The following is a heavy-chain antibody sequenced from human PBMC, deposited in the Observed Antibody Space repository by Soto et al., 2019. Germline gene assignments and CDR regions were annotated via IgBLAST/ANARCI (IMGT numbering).Heavy chain of an antibody. Sequence: SETLSLTCTVSGGSVSSGSYYWSWIRQPPGKGLEWIGYIYYSGSTNYNPSLKSRVTISVDTSKNQFSLKLSSVTAADTAVYYCARGGYAGSSGYFLRPYYYYGMDVWGQGTTVTVSS. CDR2: IYYSGST. J-gene: IGHJ6*02. CDR3: ARGGYAGSSGYFLRPYYYYGMDV. D-gene: IGHD3-22*01. CDR1: GGSVSSGSYY. V-gene: IGHV4-61*01.